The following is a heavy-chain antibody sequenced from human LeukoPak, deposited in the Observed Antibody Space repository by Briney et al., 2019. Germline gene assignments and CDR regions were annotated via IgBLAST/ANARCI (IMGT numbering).Heavy chain of an antibody. CDR3: ARQRSGSGWYHYFDY. CDR2: IYHSGSN. D-gene: IGHD6-19*01. V-gene: IGHV4-39*01. Sequence: PSETLSLTCTVAGGSIISSSYYWGWIRQPPGKGLEWIGRIYHSGSNYYNPALKSRFTISIDTSKNQFSLKLSSVLAADTSLYSCARQRSGSGWYHYFDYWGQGTLVTVSS. CDR1: GGSIISSSYY. J-gene: IGHJ4*02.